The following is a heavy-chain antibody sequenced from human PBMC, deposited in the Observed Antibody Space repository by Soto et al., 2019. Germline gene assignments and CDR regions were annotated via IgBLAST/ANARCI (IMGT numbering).Heavy chain of an antibody. Sequence: PGESLKISCKGSGYNFTSYWIGWVRQMPGKGLEWMGIIYPGDSDTRYSPSFQGQVTISADKSISTAYLQWSSLKASDTAMYYCARHRLRYFDVFDYWGPGTLVTVSS. J-gene: IGHJ4*02. V-gene: IGHV5-51*01. CDR1: GYNFTSYW. CDR3: ARHRLRYFDVFDY. D-gene: IGHD3-9*01. CDR2: IYPGDSDT.